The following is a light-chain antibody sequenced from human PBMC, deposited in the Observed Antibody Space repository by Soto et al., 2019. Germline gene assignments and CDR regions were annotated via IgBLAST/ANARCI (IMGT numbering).Light chain of an antibody. Sequence: EIVMTQSPATLSVSPGERATLSCRASQSVSSSLAWYQQKPGQAPRLLIYDASNRATGIPARFSGSGSGTDFTLTISSLESEDFAVYYCQQRSNFITFGQGTRLEIK. CDR2: DAS. J-gene: IGKJ5*01. CDR3: QQRSNFIT. V-gene: IGKV3-11*01. CDR1: QSVSSS.